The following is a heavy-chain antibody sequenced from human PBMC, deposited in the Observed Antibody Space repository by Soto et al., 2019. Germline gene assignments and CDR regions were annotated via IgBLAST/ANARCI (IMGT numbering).Heavy chain of an antibody. D-gene: IGHD4-17*01. J-gene: IGHJ3*02. CDR3: ARGHEYGGNSDAVDI. CDR1: GGTFKTES. CDR2: ILPAFGTA. V-gene: IGHV1-69*13. Sequence: QVRLVQSGAEVKKPGSSVKVSCKYSGGTFKTESINWLRQAPGQGLEWMGNILPAFGTADYAPKFQGRVTITADQATTTAYMDLSSLTSQDTAFYFCARGHEYGGNSDAVDIWGQGTLVTVSS.